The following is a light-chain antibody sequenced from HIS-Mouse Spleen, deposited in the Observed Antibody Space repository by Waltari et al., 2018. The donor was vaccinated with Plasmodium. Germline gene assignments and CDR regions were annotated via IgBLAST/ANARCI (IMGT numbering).Light chain of an antibody. V-gene: IGLV3-10*01. CDR2: EDS. J-gene: IGLJ3*02. CDR1: ALPKKY. Sequence: SYELTQPPSVSVSPGQPARITCSVDALPKKYSYWYQQKSGQAPVLVIYEDSKRPSGIQERCSGSSAGTMATLTISGAQVEDEAEYYCYSTDSSGNHRVFGGGTKLTVL. CDR3: YSTDSSGNHRV.